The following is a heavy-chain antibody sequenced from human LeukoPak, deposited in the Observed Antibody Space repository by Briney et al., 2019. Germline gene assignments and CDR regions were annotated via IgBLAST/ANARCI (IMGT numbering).Heavy chain of an antibody. CDR2: IYTSGTT. CDR3: ARSGYDGVYFDY. J-gene: IGHJ4*02. CDR1: GGSISSSSYY. Sequence: SETLSLTCIVSGGSISSSSYYWSWIRQPAGKGLEWIGRIYTSGTTNYNPSLKSRVTISVDTSKNQFSLKLSSVTAADTAVYYCARSGYDGVYFDYWGQGTLVTVSS. V-gene: IGHV4-61*02. D-gene: IGHD5-12*01.